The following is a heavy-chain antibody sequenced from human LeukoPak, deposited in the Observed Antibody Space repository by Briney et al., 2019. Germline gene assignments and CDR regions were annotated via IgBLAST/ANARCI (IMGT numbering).Heavy chain of an antibody. Sequence: SSETLSLTCTVSGGSISSSSYYWGWIRQPPGKGLEWIGSIYYSGSTYYNPSLKSRVTMSVDTSKNQFSLKLSSVTAADTAVYYCARLVAGNAFDIWGQGTMVTVSS. CDR1: GGSISSSSYY. J-gene: IGHJ3*02. V-gene: IGHV4-39*01. CDR2: IYYSGST. D-gene: IGHD6-19*01. CDR3: ARLVAGNAFDI.